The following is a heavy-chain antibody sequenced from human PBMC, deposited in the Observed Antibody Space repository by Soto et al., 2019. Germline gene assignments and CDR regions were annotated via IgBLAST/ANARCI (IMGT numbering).Heavy chain of an antibody. CDR2: IIPIFDTA. CDR1: GGTFNNFA. V-gene: IGHV1-69*01. CDR3: ARDVGFQQQLVVFDT. Sequence: QVQLVQSGAEVKGPGSSVKVSCKAFGGTFNNFAFSWVRQAPGQGLEWMGGIIPIFDTANYAQSFQGRVTITASETTSTVYMELSSLRSGDTAIYYCARDVGFQQQLVVFDTWGQGTLVTVSS. J-gene: IGHJ4*02. D-gene: IGHD6-13*01.